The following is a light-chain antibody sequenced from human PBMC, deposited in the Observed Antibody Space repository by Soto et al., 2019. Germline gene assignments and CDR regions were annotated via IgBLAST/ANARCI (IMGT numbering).Light chain of an antibody. V-gene: IGLV2-11*01. CDR3: CSSAGSYSSV. Sequence: QSALTQPRSVSGSPGQSGTLSCTGTSSDVGSYNYVSWYQHHPGKAPKLMIYDVTKRPSGVPDRFSGSKSGNTASLTISGLQAEDEAEYYCCSSAGSYSSVFGTGTKVTVL. CDR1: SSDVGSYNY. J-gene: IGLJ1*01. CDR2: DVT.